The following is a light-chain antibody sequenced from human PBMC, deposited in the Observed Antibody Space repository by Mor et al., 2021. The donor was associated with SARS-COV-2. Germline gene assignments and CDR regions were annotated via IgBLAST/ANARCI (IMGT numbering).Light chain of an antibody. J-gene: IGLJ3*02. V-gene: IGLV1-51*01. CDR2: DNT. Sequence: PGIAPHLLIYDNTHRPAKISDRFSASKSSTSATLVITGLQTGDEADYYCGTWDSSLNLFLFGGGTKLTVL. CDR3: GTWDSSLNLFL.